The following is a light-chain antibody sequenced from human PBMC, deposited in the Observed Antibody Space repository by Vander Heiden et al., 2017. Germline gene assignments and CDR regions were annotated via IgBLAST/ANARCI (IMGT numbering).Light chain of an antibody. J-gene: IGKJ4*01. Sequence: DIQMTQSPSSLSASVGDRVTITCRASQRISFYVNWHQQKPGEAPKLLIFSASSLQSGVPSRFSGSGSGTDFTLTISGLQPEDSGIYYCQQSVRTPISFGGGTKVEIK. CDR3: QQSVRTPIS. CDR1: QRISFY. CDR2: SAS. V-gene: IGKV1-39*01.